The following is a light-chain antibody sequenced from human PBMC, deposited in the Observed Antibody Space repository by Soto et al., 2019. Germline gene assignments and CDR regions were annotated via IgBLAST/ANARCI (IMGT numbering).Light chain of an antibody. CDR3: QPYTNWPGWR. Sequence: NVLKQAAAALSLYPGGRGTLSCRASQSVSSSFLAWYQQKPGQAPRLLIYDASSRATGIPDRFSGSGSGTDFTLTIGRLEAVEFGVYCCQPYTNWPGWRLGHGTKVDIK. V-gene: IGKV3D-20*02. J-gene: IGKJ1*01. CDR1: QSVSSSF. CDR2: DAS.